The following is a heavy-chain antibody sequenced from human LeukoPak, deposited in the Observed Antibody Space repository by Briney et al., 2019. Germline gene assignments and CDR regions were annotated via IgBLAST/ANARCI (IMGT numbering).Heavy chain of an antibody. J-gene: IGHJ6*02. Sequence: GESLKMSCKGSGYSFTSYWIGWVRQMPGKCLEWMGIIYPGDSDTRYSPSFQGQVTISADKSISTAYLQWSSLKASDTAMYYCARSLREMASYYYYYGMDVWGQGTTVTVSS. V-gene: IGHV5-51*01. CDR2: IYPGDSDT. D-gene: IGHD5-24*01. CDR1: GYSFTSYW. CDR3: ARSLREMASYYYYYGMDV.